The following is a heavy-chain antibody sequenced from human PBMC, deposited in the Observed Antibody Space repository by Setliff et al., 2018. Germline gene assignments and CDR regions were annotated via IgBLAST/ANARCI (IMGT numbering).Heavy chain of an antibody. J-gene: IGHJ6*03. V-gene: IGHV4-34*09. Sequence: PSETLSLTCTVYGGSFSDYYWGWVRQPPGKGLEWIGEINHSGSTNYIPSLKSRVTISIDTSGNLFSLKLSSVTAANTAVYYCARAGSGVIGDFFYMGVWGKGTTVTVSS. CDR1: GGSFSDYY. D-gene: IGHD3-3*01. CDR3: ARAGSGVIGDFFYMGV. CDR2: INHSGST.